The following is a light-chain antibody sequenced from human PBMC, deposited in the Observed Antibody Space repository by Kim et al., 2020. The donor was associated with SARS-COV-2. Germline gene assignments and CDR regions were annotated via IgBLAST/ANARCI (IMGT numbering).Light chain of an antibody. V-gene: IGLV2-14*03. CDR3: SSYTTTDTLV. CDR2: DVS. CDR1: SSDVGARNL. Sequence: GQSITLSGTGTSSDVGARNLVSWYQQQPGKAPKLMISDVSNRPSGVSNRFSGSKSGNTASLTISALQADDEAHYYCSSYTTTDTLVFGGGTKLTVL. J-gene: IGLJ3*02.